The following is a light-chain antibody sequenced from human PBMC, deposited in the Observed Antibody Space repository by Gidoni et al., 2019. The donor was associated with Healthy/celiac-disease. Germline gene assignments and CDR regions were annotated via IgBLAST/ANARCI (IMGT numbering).Light chain of an antibody. J-gene: IGKJ5*01. CDR3: QQYGSSPPIT. V-gene: IGKV3-20*01. CDR2: VAS. Sequence: EIVLTQSPGTLSLSPGERATRSCRASQSVSSSNLAWYQQKPGQAPRLLIYVASSRATGIPDRFSGSGSGTDFTLTISRLEPEDFAVYYCQQYGSSPPITFXXXTRLEIK. CDR1: QSVSSSN.